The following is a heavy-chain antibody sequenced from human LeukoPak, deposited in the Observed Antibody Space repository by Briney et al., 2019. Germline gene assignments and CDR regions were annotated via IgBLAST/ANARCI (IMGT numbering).Heavy chain of an antibody. CDR1: GFTFSNYN. J-gene: IGHJ4*02. CDR3: ARDAAEYSSGWYGVFDY. D-gene: IGHD6-19*01. Sequence: PGGSLRLSCAASGFTFSNYNMTWVRQAPGKGLEWVSYISSSGSSVYYADSVKGRFTISRDNARNSLYLQMNSLRAEDTAVYYCARDAAEYSSGWYGVFDYWGQGTLVTVSS. CDR2: ISSSGSSV. V-gene: IGHV3-48*01.